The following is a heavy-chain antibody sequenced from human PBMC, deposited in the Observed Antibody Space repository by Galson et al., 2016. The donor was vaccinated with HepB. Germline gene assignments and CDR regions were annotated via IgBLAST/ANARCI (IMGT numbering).Heavy chain of an antibody. Sequence: SVKVSCKASGFTFSSSAVQWVRQARGQRLEWIGWIVVGSGNTKYAQKFQERLTITRDMSTSTAYMELSSLRPEDTAVYYCGAQNTAMVMSYYNYGMDVWGQGTTVTVSS. J-gene: IGHJ6*02. D-gene: IGHD5-18*01. CDR1: GFTFSSSA. CDR3: GAQNTAMVMSYYNYGMDV. CDR2: IVVGSGNT. V-gene: IGHV1-58*01.